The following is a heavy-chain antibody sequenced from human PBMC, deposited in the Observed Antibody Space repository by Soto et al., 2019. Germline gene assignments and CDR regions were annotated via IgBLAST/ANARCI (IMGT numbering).Heavy chain of an antibody. V-gene: IGHV3-23*01. Sequence: EAQMLESGGGSVQPGGSLRRSCAASGFTFSTCAVAGFRQSPGKGLEWVSSISASGGGKWYADSVKGRFTISRDNSKNTLYLQMNSLRAADTTVYYCARRPTATTAWGQRTLVTVSS. J-gene: IGHJ5*02. CDR1: GFTFSTCA. D-gene: IGHD1-1*01. CDR3: ARRPTATTA. CDR2: ISASGGGK.